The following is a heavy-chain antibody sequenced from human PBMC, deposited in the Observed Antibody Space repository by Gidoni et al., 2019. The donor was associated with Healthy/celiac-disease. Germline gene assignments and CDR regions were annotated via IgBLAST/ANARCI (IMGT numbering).Heavy chain of an antibody. CDR1: GFTFSSYA. J-gene: IGHJ3*02. D-gene: IGHD1-26*01. CDR3: AKNIMGATNHHDAFDI. CDR2: ISGSGGST. Sequence: EVQLLESGGGLVQPGGSLRLSCAASGFTFSSYAMSWVRQAPGKGLEWVSAISGSGGSTYYADSVKGRFTISRDNSKNTLYLQMNSLRAEDTAVYYCAKNIMGATNHHDAFDIWGQGTMVTVSS. V-gene: IGHV3-23*01.